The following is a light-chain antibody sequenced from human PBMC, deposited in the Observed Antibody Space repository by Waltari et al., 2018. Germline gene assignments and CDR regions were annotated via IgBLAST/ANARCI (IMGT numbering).Light chain of an antibody. CDR2: DVR. CDR1: SSDVGGYNY. CDR3: CSYAGSYTYWV. Sequence: QSALTQPRSVSGSPGQSVTISCTGTSSDVGGYNYVSWYQQHPGKAPKRMLYDVRKRPSGVPGRFSGSKSGNTASLTISGLQAEDEADYYCCSYAGSYTYWVFGGGTKLTVL. V-gene: IGLV2-11*01. J-gene: IGLJ3*02.